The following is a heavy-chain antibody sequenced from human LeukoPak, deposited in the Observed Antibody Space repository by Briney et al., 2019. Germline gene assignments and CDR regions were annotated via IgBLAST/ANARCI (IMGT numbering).Heavy chain of an antibody. CDR3: ARAPKSCTTTTCYAGGVDS. V-gene: IGHV3-53*01. J-gene: IGHJ4*02. CDR1: GFTFSSYA. Sequence: QPGGSLRLSCAASGFTFSSYAMSWVRQAPGKGLEWVSVIYSGGSTFYADSVKGRFTISRDNSMNTLYLQMNSLRAEDTAVYYCARAPKSCTTTTCYAGGVDSWGQGTLVTVSS. D-gene: IGHD2-2*01. CDR2: IYSGGST.